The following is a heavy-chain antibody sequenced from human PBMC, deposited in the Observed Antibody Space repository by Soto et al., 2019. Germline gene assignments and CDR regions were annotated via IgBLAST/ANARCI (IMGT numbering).Heavy chain of an antibody. J-gene: IGHJ6*02. V-gene: IGHV1-8*01. D-gene: IGHD3-3*01. Sequence: GASVKVSCKASGYTFTSYDINWVRQATGQGLEWMGWMNPNSGNTGYAQKFQGRVTMTRNTSISTAYMELSSLRSEDTAVYYCARGSPFWSGYGDMAYYYYYYGMDVWGQGTTVTVS. CDR1: GYTFTSYD. CDR2: MNPNSGNT. CDR3: ARGSPFWSGYGDMAYYYYYYGMDV.